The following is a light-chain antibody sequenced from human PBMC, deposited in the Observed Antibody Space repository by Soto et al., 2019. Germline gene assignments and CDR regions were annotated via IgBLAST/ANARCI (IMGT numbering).Light chain of an antibody. Sequence: EVVLTHSPDTLSLSPWETATLSCRASQSVSSSYLAWYQQKPGQAPRLLIYGASSRATGIPDRFSGSGSGTDFTLTISRLEPEDFAVYYCQQYGSSPWAFGQGTKVDNK. J-gene: IGKJ1*01. CDR1: QSVSSSY. V-gene: IGKV3-20*01. CDR2: GAS. CDR3: QQYGSSPWA.